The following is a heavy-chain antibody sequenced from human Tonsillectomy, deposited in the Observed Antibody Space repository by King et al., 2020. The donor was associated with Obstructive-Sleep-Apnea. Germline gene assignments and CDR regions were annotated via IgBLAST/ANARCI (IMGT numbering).Heavy chain of an antibody. D-gene: IGHD6-13*01. V-gene: IGHV1-69*10. CDR2: IIPILGIA. J-gene: IGHJ4*02. CDR3: ARAQTPGIAAAGTFDY. CDR1: GGTFSSYA. Sequence: QLVQSGAEVKKPGSSVKVSCKASGGTFSSYAISWVRQAPGQGLEWRGGIIPILGIANYAQKFQGRVTITADKSTSTAYMELSSLRSEDTAVYYCARAQTPGIAAAGTFDYWGQGTLVTVSS.